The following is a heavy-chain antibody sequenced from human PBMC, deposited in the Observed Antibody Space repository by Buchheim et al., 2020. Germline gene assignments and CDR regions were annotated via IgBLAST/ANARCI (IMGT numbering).Heavy chain of an antibody. Sequence: QMQLQQWGAGLLKPSETLSLTCAVYGGSFSGYYWSWIRQPPGKGLEWIGEINHSGSTNYNPSLKSRVTISVDTSKNQFSLKLSSVTAADTAVYYCASSIAVAGNWFDPWGQGTL. V-gene: IGHV4-34*01. J-gene: IGHJ5*02. CDR1: GGSFSGYY. CDR2: INHSGST. D-gene: IGHD6-19*01. CDR3: ASSIAVAGNWFDP.